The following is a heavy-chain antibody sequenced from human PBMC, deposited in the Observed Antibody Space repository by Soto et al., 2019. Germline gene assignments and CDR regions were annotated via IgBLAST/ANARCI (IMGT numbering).Heavy chain of an antibody. CDR3: ARSRLMVYDAFDI. Sequence: QVQLVQSGAEVKKPGASMKVSCKASGYTFTSYYMHWVRQAPGQGLEWMGVINPSGGSTSYAQKCQGSVTMTRDTSTSTVYMELSSLRSEDTAVYYCARSRLMVYDAFDIWGQGTMVTVSS. V-gene: IGHV1-46*01. D-gene: IGHD2-8*01. J-gene: IGHJ3*02. CDR1: GYTFTSYY. CDR2: INPSGGST.